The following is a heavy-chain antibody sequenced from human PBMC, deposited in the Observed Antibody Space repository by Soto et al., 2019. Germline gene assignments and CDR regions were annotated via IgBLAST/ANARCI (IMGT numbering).Heavy chain of an antibody. CDR2: MSYDGSNK. D-gene: IGHD6-6*01. V-gene: IGHV3-30*18. CDR1: GFTFSSYG. J-gene: IGHJ6*02. Sequence: PGGALRLSCAASGFTFSSYGMHWVRQAPGKGLEWVAVMSYDGSNKYYADSVKGRFTISRDNSKNTLYLQMNSLRAEDTAVYYCAKGSSSVYYYYYGIDVWGQGTTVPVSS. CDR3: AKGSSSVYYYYYGIDV.